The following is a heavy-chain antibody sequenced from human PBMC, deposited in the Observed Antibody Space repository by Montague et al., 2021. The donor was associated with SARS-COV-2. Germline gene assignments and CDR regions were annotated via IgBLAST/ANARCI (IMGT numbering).Heavy chain of an antibody. CDR1: GFIFRHYA. J-gene: IGHJ4*02. V-gene: IGHV3-23*01. CDR2: ISTSGDYT. CDR3: AKDREMDYSADY. Sequence: SLSLSFAASGFIFRHYAMSWVRQAPGKGLGWVSGISTSGDYTYYADSLKGRFTISRDNSRNTLYLQMNSLRAEDTAIYYCAKDREMDYSADYWGQGTLVTVSS. D-gene: IGHD5-24*01.